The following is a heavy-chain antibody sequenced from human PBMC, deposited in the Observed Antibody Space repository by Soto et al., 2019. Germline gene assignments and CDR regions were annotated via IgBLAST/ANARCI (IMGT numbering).Heavy chain of an antibody. CDR2: IYYSGST. Sequence: SETLSLTCTVSGGSISSYYWSWIRQPLGKGLEWIGYIYYSGSTNYNPSLKSRVTISVDTSKNQFSLKLSSVTAADTAVYYCARLDEVSSSGLDYWGQGTLVTVSS. CDR1: GGSISSYY. J-gene: IGHJ4*02. V-gene: IGHV4-59*08. CDR3: ARLDEVSSSGLDY. D-gene: IGHD6-13*01.